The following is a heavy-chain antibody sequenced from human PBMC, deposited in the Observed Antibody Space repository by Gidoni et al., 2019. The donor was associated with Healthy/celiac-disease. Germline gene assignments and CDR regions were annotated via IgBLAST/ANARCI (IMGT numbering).Heavy chain of an antibody. CDR3: ARDRLGGGSDGENAFDI. CDR1: GYTFTSDG. D-gene: IGHD1-26*01. CDR2: SSADNGNT. J-gene: IGHJ3*02. Sequence: QVQLVQSGAEVKKPGASVKVSCKASGYTFTSDGISWVRQAPGQGLEWMGWSSADNGNTNYAQRLQGRVTMTTDTSTSTAYMELRSLRSDDTAVYYCARDRLGGGSDGENAFDIWGQGTMVTVSS. V-gene: IGHV1-18*01.